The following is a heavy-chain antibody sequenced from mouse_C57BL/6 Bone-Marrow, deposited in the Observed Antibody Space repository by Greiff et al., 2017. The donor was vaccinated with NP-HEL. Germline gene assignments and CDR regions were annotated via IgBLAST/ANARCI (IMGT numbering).Heavy chain of an antibody. Sequence: QVQLQQSGAELVRPGASVPLSCKASGYTFTDYEMHWVKQTPVHGLEWIGAIDPETGGTAYNQKFTGKAILTADKSSSTAYMELRSLTSEDSAVYYCTRKGITTVVPHWYFDVWGTGTTVTVSS. CDR2: IDPETGGT. V-gene: IGHV1-15*01. J-gene: IGHJ1*03. CDR1: GYTFTDYE. CDR3: TRKGITTVVPHWYFDV. D-gene: IGHD1-1*01.